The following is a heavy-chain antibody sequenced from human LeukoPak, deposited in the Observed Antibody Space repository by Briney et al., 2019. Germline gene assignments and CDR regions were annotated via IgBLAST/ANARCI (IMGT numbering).Heavy chain of an antibody. CDR3: AREGTTVTHFDY. D-gene: IGHD4-11*01. CDR1: GGSISSGDYS. J-gene: IGHJ4*02. CDR2: IFQSGST. Sequence: NPSETLSLTCAVSGGSISSGDYSWSWIRQPPGKGLEWIGYIFQSGSTYYNPSLKSRVTISIDTSKNQFSLKLSSVTAADTAVYYCAREGTTVTHFDYWGQGTLVTVSS. V-gene: IGHV4-30-2*01.